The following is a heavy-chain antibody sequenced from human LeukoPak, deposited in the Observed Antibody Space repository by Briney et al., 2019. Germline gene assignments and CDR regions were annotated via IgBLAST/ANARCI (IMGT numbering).Heavy chain of an antibody. J-gene: IGHJ5*02. CDR2: FDPEDGET. CDR1: GYTITELS. D-gene: IGHD4-17*01. V-gene: IGHV1-24*01. Sequence: GASVKVSCKVSGYTITELSMHWVRQAPGKGLEWMGGFDPEDGETIYAQKFQGRVTMTEDTSTDTAYMELSSLRSEDTAVYYCATDRQLRGLPEAGFDPWGQGTLVTVSS. CDR3: ATDRQLRGLPEAGFDP.